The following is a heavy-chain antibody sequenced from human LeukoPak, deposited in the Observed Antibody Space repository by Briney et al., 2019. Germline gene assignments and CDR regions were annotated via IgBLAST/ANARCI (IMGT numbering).Heavy chain of an antibody. CDR2: ISWNSGSI. J-gene: IGHJ3*02. V-gene: IGHV3-9*01. Sequence: YPGGSLRLSCAASGFTFDDYAMHWVRQAPGKGLEWVSGISWNSGSIGYADSVKGRFTISRDNAKNSLYLQMNSLRAEDTAVYYCANLPNYYDSSGYFLYAFDIWGQGTMVTVSS. CDR3: ANLPNYYDSSGYFLYAFDI. CDR1: GFTFDDYA. D-gene: IGHD3-22*01.